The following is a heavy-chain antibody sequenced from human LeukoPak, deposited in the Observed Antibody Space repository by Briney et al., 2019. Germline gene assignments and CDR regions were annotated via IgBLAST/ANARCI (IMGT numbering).Heavy chain of an antibody. Sequence: GGSLRLSCAASGFTFDDYGMSWVRQAPGEGLEWVSGINWNGGSTGYADSVKGRFTISRDNAKNSLYLEMSSLRAEDTALYYCAKVPPNYYASGSFYPHFDYWGQGTQVTVSS. CDR1: GFTFDDYG. D-gene: IGHD3-10*01. CDR3: AKVPPNYYASGSFYPHFDY. J-gene: IGHJ4*02. CDR2: INWNGGST. V-gene: IGHV3-20*04.